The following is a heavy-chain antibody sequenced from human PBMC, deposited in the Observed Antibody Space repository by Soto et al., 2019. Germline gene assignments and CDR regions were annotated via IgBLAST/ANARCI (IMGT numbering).Heavy chain of an antibody. Sequence: SVKVSCKASGVTFSSYAISWVRQAPGQGLEWMGGIIPIFGTANYAQKFQGRVTITADESTSTAYMQMNSLKAEDTAIYYCVKWGDDSKYFHHWGQGTLVTVSS. CDR3: VKWGDDSKYFHH. CDR1: GVTFSSYA. V-gene: IGHV1-69*13. D-gene: IGHD2-21*02. J-gene: IGHJ1*01. CDR2: IIPIFGTA.